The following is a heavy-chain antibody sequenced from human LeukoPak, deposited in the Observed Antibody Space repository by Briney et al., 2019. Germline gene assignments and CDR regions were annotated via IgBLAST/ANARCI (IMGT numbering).Heavy chain of an antibody. CDR3: ASTLWFGELSPPDY. CDR2: IYYSGST. CDR1: GGSVSSGSYY. D-gene: IGHD3-10*01. J-gene: IGHJ4*02. Sequence: SETLSLTSTVSGGSVSSGSYYWSWIRQPPGKGLEWIGYIYYSGSTNYNPSLKSRVTMSVDTSKNQFSLKLSSVTAADTAVYYCASTLWFGELSPPDYWGQGTLVTVSS. V-gene: IGHV4-61*01.